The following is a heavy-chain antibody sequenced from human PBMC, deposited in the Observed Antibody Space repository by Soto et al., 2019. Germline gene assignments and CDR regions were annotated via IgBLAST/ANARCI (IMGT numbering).Heavy chain of an antibody. CDR1: GFTFSNAW. D-gene: IGHD1-26*01. Sequence: PGGSLRLSCAASGFTFSNAWMNWVRQAPGKGLEWVGRIKSKTDGGTTDYAAPVKGRFTISRDDSKNTLYLQMNSLKTEDTAVYSCTVKDRVSYPPYYHYGMDVCAQGTTVTVSS. CDR2: IKSKTDGGTT. J-gene: IGHJ6*02. CDR3: TVKDRVSYPPYYHYGMDV. V-gene: IGHV3-15*07.